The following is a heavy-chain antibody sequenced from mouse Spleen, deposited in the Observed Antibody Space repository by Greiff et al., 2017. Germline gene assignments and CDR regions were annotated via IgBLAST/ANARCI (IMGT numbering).Heavy chain of an antibody. CDR2: IHPNSGST. J-gene: IGHJ3*01. Sequence: QVQLQQPGAELVKPGASVKLSCKASGYTFTSYWMHWVKQRPGQGLEWIGMIHPNSGSTNYNEKFKSKATLTVDKSSSTAYMQLSSLTSEDSAVYHCARDYGSSPAWFAYWGQGTLVTVSA. D-gene: IGHD1-1*01. CDR1: GYTFTSYW. V-gene: IGHV1-64*01. CDR3: ARDYGSSPAWFAY.